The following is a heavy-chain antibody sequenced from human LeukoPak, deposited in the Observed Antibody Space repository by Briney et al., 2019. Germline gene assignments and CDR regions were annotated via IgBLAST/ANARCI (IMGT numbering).Heavy chain of an antibody. J-gene: IGHJ2*01. CDR2: INHSGST. Sequence: KPSETLSLTCAVYGGSFSGYYWSWIRQPPGKGLEWIGEINHSGSTNYNPSLKSRVTISIDTSKTQFSLRLSSVTAADTAVYYCARGPYGSGSYGSLSGYFDLWGRGTLVTVSS. D-gene: IGHD3-10*01. CDR3: ARGPYGSGSYGSLSGYFDL. V-gene: IGHV4-34*01. CDR1: GGSFSGYY.